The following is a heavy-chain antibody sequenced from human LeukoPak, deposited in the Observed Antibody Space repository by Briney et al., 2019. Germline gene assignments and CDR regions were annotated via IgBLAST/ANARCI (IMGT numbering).Heavy chain of an antibody. CDR1: GGSISSSGYY. CDR3: ARRDITYDADDAFDI. D-gene: IGHD3-9*01. Sequence: SETLSLTCTVSGGSISSSGYYWGWIRQPPGKWLDWIGSIYYSGHTYYNPSLRSRVTISVDTSKNQFSLKLSSVTAADTAVYYCARRDITYDADDAFDIWGQGTMVTVSS. J-gene: IGHJ3*02. V-gene: IGHV4-39*01. CDR2: IYYSGHT.